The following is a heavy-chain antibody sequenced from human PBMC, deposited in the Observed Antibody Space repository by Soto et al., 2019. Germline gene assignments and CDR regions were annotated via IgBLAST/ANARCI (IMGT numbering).Heavy chain of an antibody. CDR1: GFTFSTW. Sequence: EVQLVESGGGLVQPGGSLRLSCAASGFTFSTWMHWVCQAPGKGLVWVSRINSDGSSITYADSVKGRFIISRDNAKNTLYLQMNSLTAEDTAVYYCTRGASGYGNFDYWGQGVLVTVSS. CDR2: INSDGSSI. J-gene: IGHJ4*02. CDR3: TRGASGYGNFDY. D-gene: IGHD5-12*01. V-gene: IGHV3-74*01.